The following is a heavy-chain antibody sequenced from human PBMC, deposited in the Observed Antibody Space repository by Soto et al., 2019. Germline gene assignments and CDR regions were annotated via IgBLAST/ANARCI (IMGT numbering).Heavy chain of an antibody. D-gene: IGHD1-1*01. CDR2: ISTRSTYK. CDR3: ARDLAWKRGKVGRYYYGMDV. J-gene: IGHJ6*02. V-gene: IGHV3-11*06. CDR1: GFIFSDYY. Sequence: QVLLVESGGGLVQAGGSLRLSCAASGFIFSDYYMSWVRQTPGKGLEWISYISTRSTYKNYADSVKGRFTISRDNTNNSLYLQMDSLRVEDTAVYYCARDLAWKRGKVGRYYYGMDVWGQGTTVTVSS.